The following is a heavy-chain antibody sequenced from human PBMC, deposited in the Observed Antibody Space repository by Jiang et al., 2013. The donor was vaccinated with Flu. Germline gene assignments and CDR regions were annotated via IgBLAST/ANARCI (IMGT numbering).Heavy chain of an antibody. D-gene: IGHD1-26*01. J-gene: IGHJ4*02. CDR3: AREVVGATDFDY. V-gene: IGHV3-48*03. CDR1: GFTFSSYE. CDR2: ISSSGSTI. Sequence: QLLESGGGLVQPGGSLRLSCAASGFTFSSYEMNWVRQAPGKGLEWVSYISSSGSTIYYADSVKGRFTISRDNAKNSLYLQMNSLRAEDTAVYYCAREVVGATDFDYWGQGTLVTVSS.